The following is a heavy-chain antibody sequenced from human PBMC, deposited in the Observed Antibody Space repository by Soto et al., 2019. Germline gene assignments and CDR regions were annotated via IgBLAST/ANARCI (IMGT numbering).Heavy chain of an antibody. CDR2: INHSGST. CDR1: GGSFSGYY. D-gene: IGHD5-18*01. V-gene: IGHV4-34*01. Sequence: QVQLQQWGAGLLKPSETLSLTCAVYGGSFSGYYWSWIRQPPGKGLEWIGEINHSGSTNYNPSLKSRVTISVDTSKNQFSLKLSSVTAADTAVYYCARGVRQSVDTAMETSPHWFDPWGQGTLVTVSS. J-gene: IGHJ5*02. CDR3: ARGVRQSVDTAMETSPHWFDP.